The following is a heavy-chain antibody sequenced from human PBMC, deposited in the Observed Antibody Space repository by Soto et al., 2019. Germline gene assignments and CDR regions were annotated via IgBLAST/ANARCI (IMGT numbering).Heavy chain of an antibody. J-gene: IGHJ4*02. Sequence: QVQLVESGGGVVQPGRSLRLSCAASGFSFSNYGMHWVRRAPGKGLEWVAVISYDGSNKYYADSVKGRFTISRDTSKNTLYLQINSLRAEDTAVYYCAKGIAYSSSWGIDYWGQGTLVTVSS. D-gene: IGHD6-13*01. CDR2: ISYDGSNK. V-gene: IGHV3-30*18. CDR3: AKGIAYSSSWGIDY. CDR1: GFSFSNYG.